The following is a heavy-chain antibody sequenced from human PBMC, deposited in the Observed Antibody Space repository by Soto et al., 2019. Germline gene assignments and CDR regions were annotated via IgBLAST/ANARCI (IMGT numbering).Heavy chain of an antibody. V-gene: IGHV3-30-3*01. D-gene: IGHD3-3*01. CDR2: ISYDGSNK. CDR3: ARVFYDFWDAFDI. Sequence: PGGSLRLSCAASGFTFTNYAMHWVRQAPGKGLEWVAVISYDGSNKYYADSVKGRFTIPRDNSKNTLFLQMNSLRVEDTAVFYCARVFYDFWDAFDIWGQGTMVTRLL. CDR1: GFTFTNYA. J-gene: IGHJ3*02.